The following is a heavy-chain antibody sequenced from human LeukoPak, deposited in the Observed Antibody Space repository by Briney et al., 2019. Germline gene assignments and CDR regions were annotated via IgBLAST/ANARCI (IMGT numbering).Heavy chain of an antibody. CDR3: AKGDSSGWYILYL. Sequence: GGSLRLSCAASGFTFSSYAMSWVRQAPGKGLEWVSAISGSGGSTYYADSVKGRFTISRDNPKNTLYLQMNSLRAEDTAVYYCAKGDSSGWYILYLWGQGTMVTVSS. D-gene: IGHD6-19*01. J-gene: IGHJ3*01. CDR2: ISGSGGST. CDR1: GFTFSSYA. V-gene: IGHV3-23*01.